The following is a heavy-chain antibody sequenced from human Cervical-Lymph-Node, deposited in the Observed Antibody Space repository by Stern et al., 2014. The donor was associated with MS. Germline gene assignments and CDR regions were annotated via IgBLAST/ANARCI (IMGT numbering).Heavy chain of an antibody. V-gene: IGHV4-30-4*01. CDR2: IYPSGST. Sequence: VQLVESGPGLVKTSKTLSLACNVSGGSISSGDYYWSWIRQPPGKGLEWIGHIYPSGSTFQSPSLKSRLSISIDTSKNQFSLTLTSVTAADTAVYYCARLPQSRRRAVWGHGTTVTVSS. CDR1: GGSISSGDYY. CDR3: ARLPQSRRRAV. J-gene: IGHJ6*02.